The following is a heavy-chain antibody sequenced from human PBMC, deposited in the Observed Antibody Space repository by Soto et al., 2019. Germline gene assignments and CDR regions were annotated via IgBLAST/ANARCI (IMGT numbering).Heavy chain of an antibody. CDR1: GGSISSGGYY. CDR2: IYYSGST. J-gene: IGHJ4*02. CDR3: ARGSIYFPLR. Sequence: LCGGSISSGGYYWSWIRQHPGKGLEWIGYIYYSGSTYYNPSLKSRVTISVDTSKNQFSLKLSSVTAADTAVYYCARGSIYFPLRWGQGTLVTVSS. V-gene: IGHV4-31*02. D-gene: IGHD3-10*01.